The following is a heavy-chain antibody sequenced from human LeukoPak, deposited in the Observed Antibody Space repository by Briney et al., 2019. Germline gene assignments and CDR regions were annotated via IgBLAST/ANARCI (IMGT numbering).Heavy chain of an antibody. CDR1: GGTFSSYA. CDR2: IIPILGIA. V-gene: IGHV1-69*04. CDR3: ARGDSGMDY. D-gene: IGHD5-12*01. J-gene: IGHJ4*02. Sequence: ASVKVSCKASGGTFSSYAISWVRQAPGQGLEWIGRIIPILGIANYAQKFQGRVTITADKSTSTAYMELSSLRSEDTAVYYCARGDSGMDYWGQGTLVTVSS.